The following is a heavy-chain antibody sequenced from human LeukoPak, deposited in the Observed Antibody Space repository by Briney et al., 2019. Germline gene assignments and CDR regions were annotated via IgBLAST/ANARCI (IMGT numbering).Heavy chain of an antibody. V-gene: IGHV4-4*02. CDR1: GGSISSSNW. CDR2: IYHSGST. CDR3: ARLVGASPDYFDY. Sequence: PSETLSLTCAVSGGSISSSNWWSWVRQPPGKGLEWIGEIYHSGSTNYSPSLKSRVTISVDKSKNQFSLKLSSVTAADTAVYYCARLVGASPDYFDYWGQGTLVTVSS. J-gene: IGHJ4*02. D-gene: IGHD1-26*01.